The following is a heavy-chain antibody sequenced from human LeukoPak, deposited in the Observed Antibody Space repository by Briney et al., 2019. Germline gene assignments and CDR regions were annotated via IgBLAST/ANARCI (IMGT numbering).Heavy chain of an antibody. J-gene: IGHJ4*02. CDR2: IKQDGSEK. Sequence: GGSLRLSCADSGFTFRSYWMSWVRQAPEKGLEWVANIKQDGSEKYYVDSVKGRFTISRDNAKNSLYLQMNSLRAEDTAVYYCARGFDSRFFDYWGQGTLVTVSS. D-gene: IGHD3-22*01. CDR1: GFTFRSYW. CDR3: ARGFDSRFFDY. V-gene: IGHV3-7*01.